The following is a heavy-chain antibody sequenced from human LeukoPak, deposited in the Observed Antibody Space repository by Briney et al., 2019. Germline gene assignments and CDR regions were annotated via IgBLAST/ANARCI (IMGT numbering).Heavy chain of an antibody. CDR2: INHSGST. J-gene: IGHJ4*02. V-gene: IGHV4-34*01. CDR1: GGSFSGYY. CDR3: ASRKLGNDY. D-gene: IGHD7-27*01. Sequence: SETLSLTCAVYGGSFSGYYWSWIRQPPGKGLEWIGEINHSGSTNYNPSLKSRVTISADKSKNQFSLKLISLTAADTAVYYCASRKLGNDYWGQGTLVTVSS.